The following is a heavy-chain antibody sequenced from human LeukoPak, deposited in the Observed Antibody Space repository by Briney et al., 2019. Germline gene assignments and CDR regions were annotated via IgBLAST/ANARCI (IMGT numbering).Heavy chain of an antibody. CDR1: VFTFSIHS. Sequence: GGPLRLSCAASVFTFSIHSMNCVPHAPGEGLEGDSSISSSSSYIYYADSVKGRFTISRDNAKNSLYLQRNSLRAEDTALYYCVRDISGYYFDYWGQGTLVTVSS. V-gene: IGHV3-21*04. J-gene: IGHJ4*02. D-gene: IGHD3-22*01. CDR2: ISSSSSYI. CDR3: VRDISGYYFDY.